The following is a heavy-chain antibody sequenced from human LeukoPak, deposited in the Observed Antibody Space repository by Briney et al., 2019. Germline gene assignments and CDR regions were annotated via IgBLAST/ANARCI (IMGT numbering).Heavy chain of an antibody. CDR1: GFTFSSYS. CDR2: ISSSSSYI. Sequence: GGSLRLSCAASGFTFSSYSMNWVRPAPGKGLEWVSSISSSSSYIYYADSVKGRFTISRDNAKNPLYLQMNSLRAEDTAVYYCAREGRSSGYWGQGTLVTVSS. CDR3: AREGRSSGY. V-gene: IGHV3-21*01. J-gene: IGHJ4*02. D-gene: IGHD6-6*01.